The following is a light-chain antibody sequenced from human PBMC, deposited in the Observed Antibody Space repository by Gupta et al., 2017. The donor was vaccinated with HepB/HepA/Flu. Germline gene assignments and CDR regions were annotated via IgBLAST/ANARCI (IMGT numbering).Light chain of an antibody. CDR2: AAS. CDR1: QAIRGD. V-gene: IGKV1-6*01. J-gene: IGKJ4*01. Sequence: AIQMTQSPSSLSASVGDRVTITCRASQAIRGDVGWYQQKPGTAPKLLIYAASTLQSGVPSRFSGSGSGKDFTLTIRNLQPEDFATYYCLPDDKFPLTFGGGTKVEIK. CDR3: LPDDKFPLT.